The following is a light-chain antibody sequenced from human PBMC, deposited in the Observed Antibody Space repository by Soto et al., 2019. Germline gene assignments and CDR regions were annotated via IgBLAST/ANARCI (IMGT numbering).Light chain of an antibody. J-gene: IGLJ1*01. CDR2: ENN. CDR3: QSYDSGLSGYV. V-gene: IGLV1-40*01. CDR1: SSNIGAGYE. Sequence: QSVLTQPPSVSGAPGQRVTISCTGSSSNIGAGYEAHWYQQVPGTAPKLLLYENNNRPSGVPDRFSGSKSGTSASLASTGLQAEDVAEYYCQSYDSGLSGYVFGTGTKVTVL.